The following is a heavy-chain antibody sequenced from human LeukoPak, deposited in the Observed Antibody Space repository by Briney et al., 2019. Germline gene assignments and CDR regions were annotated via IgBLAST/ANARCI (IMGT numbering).Heavy chain of an antibody. V-gene: IGHV1-69*06. J-gene: IGHJ6*02. D-gene: IGHD5-24*01. CDR2: IIPIFGTA. Sequence: ASVKVSCKAFGGTFSSYAISWVRQAPGQGLEWMGGIIPIFGTANYAQKFQDRVTITADKSTSTAYMELSSLRSEDTAMYYCARFTQRSWLQTLRYYYGMDVWGQGTTVTVSS. CDR1: GGTFSSYA. CDR3: ARFTQRSWLQTLRYYYGMDV.